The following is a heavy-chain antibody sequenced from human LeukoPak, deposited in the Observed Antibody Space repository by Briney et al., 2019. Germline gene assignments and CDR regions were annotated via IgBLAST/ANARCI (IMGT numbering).Heavy chain of an antibody. Sequence: LPGGSLRLSCAASGFTFSNYEMNWVRQAPGKGLEWVSYISSSGSTIYYADSVKGRFTISRDNAKNSLYLQMNSLRAEDTAVYYCARDAGSSSWYYFDYWGQGTLVTVSS. V-gene: IGHV3-48*03. CDR2: ISSSGSTI. CDR3: ARDAGSSSWYYFDY. J-gene: IGHJ4*02. D-gene: IGHD6-13*01. CDR1: GFTFSNYE.